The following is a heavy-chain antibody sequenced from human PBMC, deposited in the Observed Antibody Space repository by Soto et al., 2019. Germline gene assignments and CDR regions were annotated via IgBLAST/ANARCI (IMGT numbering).Heavy chain of an antibody. J-gene: IGHJ4*02. CDR2: IYYSGST. V-gene: IGHV4-59*01. CDR3: ARGSFWSGYWAE. CDR1: GGSISSYY. Sequence: SETLSLTCTVSGGSISSYYWSWIRQPPGKGLEWIGYIYYSGSTNYNPSLKSRVTISVDTSKSQFSLKLSSVTAADTAVYYCARGSFWSGYWAEWGQGTLVTVSS. D-gene: IGHD3-3*01.